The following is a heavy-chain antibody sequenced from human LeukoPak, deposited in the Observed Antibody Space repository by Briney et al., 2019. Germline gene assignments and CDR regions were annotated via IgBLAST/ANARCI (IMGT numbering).Heavy chain of an antibody. CDR1: GGSMNSYC. CDR3: ARNSVASKDAFDI. Sequence: PSETLSLTCTVSGGSMNSYCWNWIRQPPGKGLEWIGYVYDSGTINYNPSLKSRVTISLDTSKNQFSLKLSSVTAADTAVYYCARNSVASKDAFDIWGQGTMVTVSS. CDR2: VYDSGTI. V-gene: IGHV4-59*12. J-gene: IGHJ3*02. D-gene: IGHD5/OR15-5a*01.